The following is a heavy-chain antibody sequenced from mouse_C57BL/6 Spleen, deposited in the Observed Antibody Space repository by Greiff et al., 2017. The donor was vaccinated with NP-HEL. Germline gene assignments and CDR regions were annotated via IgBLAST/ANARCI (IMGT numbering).Heavy chain of an antibody. CDR3: ARTGVFRYLDV. Sequence: QVQLQQSGAELVRPGSSVKLSCKASGYTFTSYWMHWVKQRPIQGLEWIGNIDPSDSETHYNQKFKDKATLTVDKSSSTAYMQLSSLTSEDSAVYYCARTGVFRYLDVWGTGTTVTVSS. V-gene: IGHV1-52*01. J-gene: IGHJ1*03. CDR2: IDPSDSET. CDR1: GYTFTSYW.